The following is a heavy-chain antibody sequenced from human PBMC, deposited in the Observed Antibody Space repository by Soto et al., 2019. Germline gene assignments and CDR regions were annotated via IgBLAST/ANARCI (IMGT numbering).Heavy chain of an antibody. CDR3: EREYCSSTSCAYYYGMDV. J-gene: IGHJ6*02. V-gene: IGHV5-10-1*01. CDR2: IDPSDSYT. D-gene: IGHD2-2*01. CDR1: GYSFTSYW. Sequence: GESLKISCKGSGYSFTSYWISWVRQMPGKGLEWMGRIDPSDSYTNYSPSFQGHVTISADKSISTAYLQWSSLKASDTAMYYCEREYCSSTSCAYYYGMDVWGQGTTVTVSS.